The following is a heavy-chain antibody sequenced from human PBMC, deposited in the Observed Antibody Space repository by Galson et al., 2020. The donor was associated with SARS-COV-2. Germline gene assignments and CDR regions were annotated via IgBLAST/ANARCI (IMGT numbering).Heavy chain of an antibody. CDR1: GFTFRRYA. J-gene: IGHJ4*02. V-gene: IGHV3-30*09. D-gene: IGHD6-19*01. Sequence: GGSLRLSCTVSGFTFRRYAMHWVRQAPGKGLEWVAFISDDGSIQYYADPVKGRFAISRDNSKDTLCLQMNSLRTEDTALYFCARDGADVTRGISVPGMPVYWGPGTRVRVSS. CDR2: ISDDGSIQ. CDR3: ARDGADVTRGISVPGMPVY.